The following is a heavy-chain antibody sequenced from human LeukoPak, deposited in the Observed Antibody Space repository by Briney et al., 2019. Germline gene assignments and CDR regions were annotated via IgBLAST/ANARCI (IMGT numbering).Heavy chain of an antibody. J-gene: IGHJ4*02. CDR2: ISTSSKYI. CDR3: ARDYSPPHWYDGSGYFDD. Sequence: GGSLRLSCAASGFSFGSYSMNWVRQAPGKGLEWVSSISTSSKYIYYADSVKGRFTISGDNAKSLLYLQMNSLRAEDTALYYCARDYSPPHWYDGSGYFDDWGQGTLVTVSS. V-gene: IGHV3-21*06. CDR1: GFSFGSYS. D-gene: IGHD3-22*01.